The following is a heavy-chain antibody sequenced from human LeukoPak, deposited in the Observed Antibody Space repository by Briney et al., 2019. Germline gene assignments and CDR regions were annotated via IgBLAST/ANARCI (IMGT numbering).Heavy chain of an antibody. J-gene: IGHJ4*02. D-gene: IGHD3-10*01. CDR1: GYTFTSYD. CDR3: ATLWFGELLFDY. V-gene: IGHV1-8*01. CDR2: MNPNSGNT. Sequence: VKVSCKASGYTFTSYDINWVRQATGQGLEWMGWMNPNSGNTGYAQKFQGRVTMTRNTSISTAYMELSSLRSEDTAVYYCATLWFGELLFDYWGQGTLVTVSS.